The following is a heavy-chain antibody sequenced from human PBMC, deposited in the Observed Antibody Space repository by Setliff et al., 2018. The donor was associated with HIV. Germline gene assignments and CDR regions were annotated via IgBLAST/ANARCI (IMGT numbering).Heavy chain of an antibody. V-gene: IGHV3-7*01. D-gene: IGHD3-10*01. J-gene: IGHJ4*02. Sequence: AGGSLRLSCAASGFTFSNYWMSWVRQAPGKGLEWVANINQDGSEKYYVDSVKGRFTISRDNAKNSLYLQMNSLRAEDTAVYYCARVRHRGYYYGSGSFDYWGLGTLVTVSS. CDR2: INQDGSEK. CDR1: GFTFSNYW. CDR3: ARVRHRGYYYGSGSFDY.